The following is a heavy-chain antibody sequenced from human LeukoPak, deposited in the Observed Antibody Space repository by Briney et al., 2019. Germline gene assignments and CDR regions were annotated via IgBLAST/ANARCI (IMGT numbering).Heavy chain of an antibody. D-gene: IGHD6-19*01. J-gene: IGHJ4*02. V-gene: IGHV3-21*01. CDR3: ARGAQWFDY. Sequence: GGTLRLSCAASGFTISSYGMNWVRQAPGKGLEWVSSIRSTSDYIYYADSVKGRFTIYRDNAKNSLYLQMNSLRAEDTAVYYCARGAQWFDYWGQGTLVTVFS. CDR1: GFTISSYG. CDR2: IRSTSDYI.